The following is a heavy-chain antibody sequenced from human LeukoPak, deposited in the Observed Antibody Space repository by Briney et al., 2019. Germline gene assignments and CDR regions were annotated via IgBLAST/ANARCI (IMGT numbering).Heavy chain of an antibody. D-gene: IGHD1-26*01. CDR1: GLNSSAYP. CDR3: ARDGKFDC. J-gene: IGHJ4*02. CDR2: ISFDARKT. V-gene: IGHV3-30*14. Sequence: PGRSLRLSCVASGLNSSAYPLHWVRQAPGKGLEWVAVISFDARKTYYADSVKGRLTISRDNSKNTLYLQMNSLKPEDTGVYYCARDGKFDCWGQGTLVTVSS.